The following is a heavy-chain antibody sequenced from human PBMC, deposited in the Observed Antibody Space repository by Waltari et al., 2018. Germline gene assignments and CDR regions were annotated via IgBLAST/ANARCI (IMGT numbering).Heavy chain of an antibody. CDR2: VNNDGRVT. CDR1: GGTFSPHW. J-gene: IGHJ4*02. V-gene: IGHV3-74*01. Sequence: EVQVVESGGGLVQPGGSLRLSCTASGGTFSPHWVHWVRQIPGEGLMWVSGVNNDGRVTRFADPVKGRFTISRDNARNAVHLQMNSLRAEDTAVYFCGTLEAVASWGQGTLVTVSS. CDR3: GTLEAVAS.